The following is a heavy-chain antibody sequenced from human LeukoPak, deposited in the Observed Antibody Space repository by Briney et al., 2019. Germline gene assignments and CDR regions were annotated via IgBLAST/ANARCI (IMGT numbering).Heavy chain of an antibody. J-gene: IGHJ4*02. CDR3: ARGPYSSNWYVDY. D-gene: IGHD6-13*01. CDR2: ISRTGNSI. V-gene: IGHV3-48*04. CDR1: GFTFSSYW. Sequence: HPGGSLRLSCAASGFTFSSYWMSWVRQAPGKGLEWISYISRTGNSIYYADSVKGRFTISRDSAKNSLYLQMNSLRAEDTAVYYCARGPYSSNWYVDYWGQGTLVTVAS.